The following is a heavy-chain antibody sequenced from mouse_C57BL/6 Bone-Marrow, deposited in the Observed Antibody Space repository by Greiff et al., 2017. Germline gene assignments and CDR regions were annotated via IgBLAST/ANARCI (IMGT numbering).Heavy chain of an antibody. J-gene: IGHJ4*01. Sequence: EVQLMESGGGLVQPGGSLKLSCAASGFTFSDYYMYWVRQTPEKRLEWVAYISNGGGSTYYPDTVKGRFTISRDNAKNTLYLQMSRLKSEDTAIYYCASQIYYDNHGSYYYAMDYWGQGTSVTVSS. D-gene: IGHD2-1*01. CDR2: ISNGGGST. CDR1: GFTFSDYY. CDR3: ASQIYYDNHGSYYYAMDY. V-gene: IGHV5-12*01.